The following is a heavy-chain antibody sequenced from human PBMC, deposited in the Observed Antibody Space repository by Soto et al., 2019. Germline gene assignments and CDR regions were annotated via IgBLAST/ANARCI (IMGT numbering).Heavy chain of an antibody. CDR2: IWYDGSNK. Sequence: LRLSFAASGFTFSSSGMHWVRQAPCKVLEWVAVIWYDGSNKYYADSVKGRFTISRDNSKNTLYLQMSSLRAEDTAVYYCARVGIAAAGTTYDYGMDVWGQGTKVTVSS. CDR3: ARVGIAAAGTTYDYGMDV. V-gene: IGHV3-33*01. J-gene: IGHJ6*02. CDR1: GFTFSSSG. D-gene: IGHD6-13*01.